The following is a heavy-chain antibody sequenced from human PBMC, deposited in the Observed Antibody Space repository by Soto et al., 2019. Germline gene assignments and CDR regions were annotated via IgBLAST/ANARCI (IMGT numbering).Heavy chain of an antibody. Sequence: ASVKVSCKASGYTFTGYYMHWARQAPGQGLEWMGWINPNSGGTNYAQKFQGWVTMTRDTSISTAYMELSRLRSDDTAVYYCARATKTTVTKGAFDIWGQGTMVTVSS. CDR3: ARATKTTVTKGAFDI. J-gene: IGHJ3*02. CDR1: GYTFTGYY. V-gene: IGHV1-2*04. D-gene: IGHD4-17*01. CDR2: INPNSGGT.